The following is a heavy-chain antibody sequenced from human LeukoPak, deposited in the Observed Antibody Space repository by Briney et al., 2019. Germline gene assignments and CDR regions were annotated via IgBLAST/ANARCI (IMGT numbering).Heavy chain of an antibody. CDR3: AREEIGRDGYNYFDY. CDR2: IIPIFGTA. Sequence: VASVKVSCKASGGTFSSYAVSWVRQAPGQGLEWMGGIIPIFGTANYAQKFQGRVTITTDESTSTAYMELSSLRSEDTAVYYCAREEIGRDGYNYFDYWGQGTLVTVSS. D-gene: IGHD5-24*01. V-gene: IGHV1-69*05. J-gene: IGHJ4*02. CDR1: GGTFSSYA.